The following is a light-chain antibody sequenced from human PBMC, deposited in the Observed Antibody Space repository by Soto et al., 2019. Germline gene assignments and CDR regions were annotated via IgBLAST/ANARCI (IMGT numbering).Light chain of an antibody. V-gene: IGKV1-8*01. J-gene: IGKJ5*01. CDR1: QDISSY. Sequence: AIRMTQSPSSLSAYTGDRVTITCRASQDISSYLAWYQQKPGKAPNLLIYVASTLQSGVPSRFSGSGSGTEFTLTINSLQADDFATYYCQQHNSFSITFGQGTRLEIK. CDR2: VAS. CDR3: QQHNSFSIT.